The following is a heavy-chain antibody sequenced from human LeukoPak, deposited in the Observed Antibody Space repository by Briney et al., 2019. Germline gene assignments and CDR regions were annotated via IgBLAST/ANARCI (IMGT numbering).Heavy chain of an antibody. J-gene: IGHJ4*02. CDR3: VRDRSRPNPLFDS. D-gene: IGHD6-13*01. V-gene: IGHV4-30-4*01. Sequence: PSETLSLTCTVSGGSISSGDYYWSWIRQPPGKGLEWIGYIHHSGSTYYYNPSLKSRVTMSVDTSKNQFSLKLSSVGAADTAVYYCVRDRSRPNPLFDSWGQGTLVTVSS. CDR2: IHHSGSTY. CDR1: GGSISSGDYY.